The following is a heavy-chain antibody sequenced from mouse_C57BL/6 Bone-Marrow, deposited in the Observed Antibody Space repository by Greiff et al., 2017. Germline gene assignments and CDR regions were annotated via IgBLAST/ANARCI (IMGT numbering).Heavy chain of an antibody. V-gene: IGHV1-39*01. D-gene: IGHD2-13*01. CDR3: SSGGDYAWFAY. CDR2: INPNYGTT. J-gene: IGHJ3*01. CDR1: GYSFTDYN. Sequence: VQLKQSGPELVKPGASVKISCKASGYSFTDYNMNWVKQSNGKSLEWIGVINPNYGTTSYNQKLTGKATLTVDQSSITSYMPRIILTSEDSAVYYCSSGGDYAWFAYWGQGTLVTVSA.